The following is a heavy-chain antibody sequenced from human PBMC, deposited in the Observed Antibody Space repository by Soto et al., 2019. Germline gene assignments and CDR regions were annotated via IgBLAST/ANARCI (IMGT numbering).Heavy chain of an antibody. CDR1: RFTFSSYA. Sequence: GGSLRLSCAASRFTFSSYAMSWVRQAPGKGLEWVSGISGSGGSTYYADSVKGRFTISRDNSKNTLYLQMNSLRAEDTAVYYCTRTYYYDSSGYYHAPNPGLPDYWGQGTLVTVSS. CDR2: ISGSGGST. CDR3: TRTYYYDSSGYYHAPNPGLPDY. V-gene: IGHV3-23*01. D-gene: IGHD3-22*01. J-gene: IGHJ4*02.